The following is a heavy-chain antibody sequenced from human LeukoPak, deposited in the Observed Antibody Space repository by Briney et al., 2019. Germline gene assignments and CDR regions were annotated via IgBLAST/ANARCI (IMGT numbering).Heavy chain of an antibody. V-gene: IGHV1-2*02. Sequence: ASVTVSCKSSAYSFTGYFFHWIRQAPGQGLEWMGWINANSGDTNYAQQFQGRLTMTRDRYISTVYMELSRLRTDDTAVYYCARDFSWGVDSWGQGTLVTLST. D-gene: IGHD3-10*01. CDR3: ARDFSWGVDS. CDR2: INANSGDT. CDR1: AYSFTGYF. J-gene: IGHJ4*02.